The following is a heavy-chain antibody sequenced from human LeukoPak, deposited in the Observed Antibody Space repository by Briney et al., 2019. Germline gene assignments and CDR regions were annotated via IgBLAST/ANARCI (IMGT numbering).Heavy chain of an antibody. V-gene: IGHV4-59*08. CDR1: GGSISSYY. Sequence: SETLSLTCTVSGGSISSYYWSWIRQPPGKGLEWIGYIYYSGSTNYNPSLKSRVTISVDTSKNQFSLKLSSVTAADTAVYYCARHLPHPSWSYPYFDYWGQGTLVTVSS. D-gene: IGHD1-26*01. CDR3: ARHLPHPSWSYPYFDY. CDR2: IYYSGST. J-gene: IGHJ4*02.